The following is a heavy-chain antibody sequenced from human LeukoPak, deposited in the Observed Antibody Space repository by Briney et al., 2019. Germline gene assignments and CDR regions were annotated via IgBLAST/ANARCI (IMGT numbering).Heavy chain of an antibody. CDR2: ISSSGSTI. CDR1: EFTFSDYY. D-gene: IGHD2-15*01. Sequence: GGSLRLSCAASEFTFSDYYMSWIRQAPGKGLEWVSYISSSGSTIYYADSVKGRFTISRDNAKNSLYLQMNSRRAEDTAVYYCARFGRVVVFDYWGQGTLVTVSS. J-gene: IGHJ4*02. V-gene: IGHV3-11*01. CDR3: ARFGRVVVFDY.